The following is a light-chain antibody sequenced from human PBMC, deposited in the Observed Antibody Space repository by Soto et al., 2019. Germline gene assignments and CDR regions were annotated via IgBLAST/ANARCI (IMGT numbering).Light chain of an antibody. J-gene: IGLJ1*01. V-gene: IGLV2-23*02. CDR2: EVT. CDR1: SSDVGSYDL. Sequence: QSVLTQPASVSGSPGQSIAISCTGTSSDVGSYDLVSWYQQHPGKAPKLMIYEVTKRPSGVSSRFSGSKSGNTASLTISGLQAEDDADYYCCSFAGGGTYVFGTGTKVTVL. CDR3: CSFAGGGTYV.